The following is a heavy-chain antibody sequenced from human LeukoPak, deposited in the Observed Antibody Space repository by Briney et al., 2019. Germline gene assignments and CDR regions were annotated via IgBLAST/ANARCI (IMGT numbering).Heavy chain of an antibody. J-gene: IGHJ6*03. D-gene: IGHD3-9*01. CDR2: INPNSGGT. Sequence: GASVKVSCKASGYTFTGYYMHWVRQAPGQGLEWMGWINPNSGGTNYAQKLQGRVTMTTDTSTSTAYMELRSLRSDDTAVYYCARVDDILTGRPPNYYYYYMDVWGKGTTVTISS. V-gene: IGHV1-2*02. CDR1: GYTFTGYY. CDR3: ARVDDILTGRPPNYYYYYMDV.